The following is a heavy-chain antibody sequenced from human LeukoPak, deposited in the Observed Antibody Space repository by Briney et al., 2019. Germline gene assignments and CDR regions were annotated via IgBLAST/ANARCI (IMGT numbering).Heavy chain of an antibody. V-gene: IGHV3-7*01. Sequence: GGSLRLSCAASGFTFSNYWMSWVRQAPGKGLEWVATITQDGSDKHYVDSVKGRFTISRDSAENSLYLQMSSLRAEDTAVYYCARDSYGDYPDWGQGTLVTVSS. CDR3: ARDSYGDYPD. J-gene: IGHJ4*02. D-gene: IGHD4-17*01. CDR2: ITQDGSDK. CDR1: GFTFSNYW.